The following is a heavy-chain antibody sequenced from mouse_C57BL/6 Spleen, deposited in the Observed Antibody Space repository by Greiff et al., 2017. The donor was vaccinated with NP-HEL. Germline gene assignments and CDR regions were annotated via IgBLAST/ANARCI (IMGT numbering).Heavy chain of an antibody. CDR2: IYPGSGST. V-gene: IGHV1-55*01. J-gene: IGHJ3*01. D-gene: IGHD3-2*02. CDR1: GYTFTSYW. CDR3: ARGLRLRLFAY. Sequence: QVQLKQPGAELVKPGASVKMSCKASGYTFTSYWITWVKQRPGQGLEWIGDIYPGSGSTNYNEKFKSKATLTVDKSSSTSYMQLSSLTSEDSAVYCWARGLRLRLFAYWGQGTLVTVSA.